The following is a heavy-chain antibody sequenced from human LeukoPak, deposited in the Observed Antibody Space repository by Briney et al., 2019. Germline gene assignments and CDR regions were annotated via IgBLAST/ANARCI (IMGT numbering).Heavy chain of an antibody. CDR1: GYTFTSYW. Sequence: KPGGSLKISCKGSGYTFTSYWIGWVRQMPGRGLEWMGIIYPGDSDTRYSPSSRGQVTISVDKSISTAYLQWSSLKASDTATYYCARRTYCGIDCYSLDYWGQGTLVTVSS. CDR2: IYPGDSDT. D-gene: IGHD2-21*02. CDR3: ARRTYCGIDCYSLDY. J-gene: IGHJ4*02. V-gene: IGHV5-51*01.